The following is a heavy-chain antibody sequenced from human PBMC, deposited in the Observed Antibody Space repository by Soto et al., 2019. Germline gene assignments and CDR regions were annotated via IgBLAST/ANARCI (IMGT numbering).Heavy chain of an antibody. V-gene: IGHV1-2*02. CDR2: INPNSGDT. CDR1: GYTFTKYY. Sequence: ASVKVSCKASGYTFTKYYIHGVRQAPGQGLEWMGWINPNSGDTKYAQKFQGRVTMSRDTSISTVYMELSRLRSDETALYYCARESRMDVWGQGTTVTVSS. J-gene: IGHJ6*02. CDR3: ARESRMDV.